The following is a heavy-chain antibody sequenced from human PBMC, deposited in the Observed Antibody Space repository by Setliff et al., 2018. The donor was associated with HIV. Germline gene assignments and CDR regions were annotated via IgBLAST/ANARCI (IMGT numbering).Heavy chain of an antibody. Sequence: SETLSLTCTVSGDSISSGGYYWSWIRQHPGKGLEWIGNLFHTGSSYFNPSLKSRLTMSVDTSNNQFSLSLISMTAADSAVYYCARLGDNSDWRSNYFFYYMDVWGKGTTVTVSS. D-gene: IGHD3-22*01. V-gene: IGHV4-39*01. CDR3: ARLGDNSDWRSNYFFYYMDV. CDR2: LFHTGSS. J-gene: IGHJ6*03. CDR1: GDSISSGGYY.